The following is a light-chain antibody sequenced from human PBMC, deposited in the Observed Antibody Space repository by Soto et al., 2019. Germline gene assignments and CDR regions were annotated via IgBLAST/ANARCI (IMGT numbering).Light chain of an antibody. CDR3: QHYGSSRT. J-gene: IGKJ1*01. CDR2: GTS. Sequence: EIVLTHSPGTLSLSPWERATLSCRASQGVSSNYLAWYQQQSAQAPRLLLYGTSSRATGIPERFSGSGSGTDFTLTISRLEPEDFAVYYCQHYGSSRTFGQGTKVDIK. CDR1: QGVSSNY. V-gene: IGKV3-20*01.